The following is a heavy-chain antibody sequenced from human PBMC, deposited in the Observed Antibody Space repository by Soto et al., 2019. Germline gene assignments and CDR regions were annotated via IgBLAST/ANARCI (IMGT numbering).Heavy chain of an antibody. CDR1: GGSISSGGYY. Sequence: PSETLSLTCIVSGGSISSGGYYWSWIRQHPGKGLEWIGYIYYSGSTYYNPSLKSRVTISVDTSKNQFSLKLSSVTAADTAVYYCARDTGRGYSYGPFDYWGQGTLVTVSS. V-gene: IGHV4-31*03. J-gene: IGHJ4*02. CDR3: ARDTGRGYSYGPFDY. D-gene: IGHD5-18*01. CDR2: IYYSGST.